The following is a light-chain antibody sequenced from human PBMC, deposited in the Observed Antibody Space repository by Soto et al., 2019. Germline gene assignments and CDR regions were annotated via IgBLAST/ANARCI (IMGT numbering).Light chain of an antibody. Sequence: QSVLTQPPSVSGAPGQSVTISCTGGGSNIGSNFDVHWYQQLPGTAPRLLVYSNNNRPSGVPDRFSGSRSGPSASLAITGLLAEDEADPYCQSYESSLGGSVFRTATTVTGL. CDR2: SNN. V-gene: IGLV1-40*01. CDR1: GSNIGSNFD. CDR3: QSYESSLGGSV. J-gene: IGLJ1*01.